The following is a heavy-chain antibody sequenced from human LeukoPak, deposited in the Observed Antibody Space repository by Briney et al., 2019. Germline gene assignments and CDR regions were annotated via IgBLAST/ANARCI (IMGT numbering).Heavy chain of an antibody. Sequence: GGSLTLSCADSGVTFSSYTMNWVRQAPGKGLEWFSGISSLGVSTYYADSVKGRFTISRDNSKNTLYLHMDRLGTADTAVYYCAKMPSTEIYYFYYMDVWGKGTTVTVSS. V-gene: IGHV3-23*01. J-gene: IGHJ6*03. CDR1: GVTFSSYT. D-gene: IGHD2-2*01. CDR3: AKMPSTEIYYFYYMDV. CDR2: ISSLGVST.